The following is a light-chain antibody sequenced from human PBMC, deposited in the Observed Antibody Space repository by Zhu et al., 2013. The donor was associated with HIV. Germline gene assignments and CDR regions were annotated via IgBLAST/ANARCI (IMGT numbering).Light chain of an antibody. J-gene: IGKJ1*01. CDR1: QSVTSY. Sequence: EIVLTQSPATLSLSPGERATLSCRASQSVTSYLAWYQQKPGQAPRLLIYDTSNRATGIPARFSGSGSGTDFTLTITSLQSEDFAVYYCQQYNSWPWTFGQGTKVEIK. V-gene: IGKV3D-15*01. CDR2: DTS. CDR3: QQYNSWPWT.